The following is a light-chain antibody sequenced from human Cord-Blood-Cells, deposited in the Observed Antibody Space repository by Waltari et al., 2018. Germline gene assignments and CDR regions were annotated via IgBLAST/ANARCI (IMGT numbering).Light chain of an antibody. CDR3: SSYTSSSLGV. J-gene: IGLJ1*01. V-gene: IGLV2-14*01. CDR1: SSDVGGYNY. CDR2: DVS. Sequence: QSALTQPASVSGSPGQSITISCTGTSSDVGGYNYVSWYQQHPGKAPKLMIYDVSNRPSGVSNPFSGSKSGNTASLTISGLQAEDEADYYCSSYTSSSLGVFGTGTKVTVL.